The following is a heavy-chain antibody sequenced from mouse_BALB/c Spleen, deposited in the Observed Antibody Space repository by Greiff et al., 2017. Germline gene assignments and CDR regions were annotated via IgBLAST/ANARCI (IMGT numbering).Heavy chain of an antibody. CDR1: GYTFTSYW. V-gene: IGHV1-7*01. CDR2: INPSTGYT. D-gene: IGHD1-1*01. J-gene: IGHJ4*01. CDR3: ARPYPRLYYYAMDY. Sequence: VQLQQSGAELAKPGASVKMSCKASGYTFTSYWMHWVKQRPGQGLEWIGYINPSTGYTEYNQKFKDKATLTADKSSSTAYMQLSSLTSEDSAVYYCARPYPRLYYYAMDYWGQGTSVTVSS.